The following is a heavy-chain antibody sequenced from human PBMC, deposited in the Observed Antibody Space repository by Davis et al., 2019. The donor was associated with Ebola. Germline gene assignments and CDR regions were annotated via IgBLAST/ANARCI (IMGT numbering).Heavy chain of an antibody. CDR2: ISGSGQTT. J-gene: IGHJ4*02. Sequence: GGSLRLSCVASGFFSSSYAMSWVRQAPGKGPEWVSAISGSGQTTYYADSVKGRFTISRDGSKNTVYLQMNSLRPEDTAVYYCAREKGPQLALFDYWGQGTLVTVSS. D-gene: IGHD6-13*01. V-gene: IGHV3-23*01. CDR3: AREKGPQLALFDY. CDR1: GFFSSSYA.